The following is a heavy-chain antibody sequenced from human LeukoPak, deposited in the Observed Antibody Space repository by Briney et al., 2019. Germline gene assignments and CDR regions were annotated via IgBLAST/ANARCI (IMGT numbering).Heavy chain of an antibody. Sequence: SETLSLTCTVSGDSISSYYWSWIRQPPGKGLEWIGYIYYSGSTNYNPSLKSRVTISVDTSKNQFSLKLSSVTAADTAVYYCAREIVGDAFDIWAKGQWSPSLQ. J-gene: IGHJ3*02. CDR2: IYYSGST. CDR3: AREIVGDAFDI. D-gene: IGHD5-12*01. V-gene: IGHV4-59*08. CDR1: GDSISSYY.